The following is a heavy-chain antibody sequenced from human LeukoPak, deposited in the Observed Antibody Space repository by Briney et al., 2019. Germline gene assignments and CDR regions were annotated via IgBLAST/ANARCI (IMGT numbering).Heavy chain of an antibody. V-gene: IGHV4-4*07. D-gene: IGHD2/OR15-2a*01. CDR2: IYSSGST. CDR1: GGSISSHS. J-gene: IGHJ3*02. Sequence: PSETLSPTCTVSGGSISSHSWNWIRLPAGKGLEWIGRIYSSGSTNSNPSLKSRVTMSVDTSKNQFSLMLSSVTAADTAVYYCVRGLYDSTTYRAFHIWGQGTMVAVSS. CDR3: VRGLYDSTTYRAFHI.